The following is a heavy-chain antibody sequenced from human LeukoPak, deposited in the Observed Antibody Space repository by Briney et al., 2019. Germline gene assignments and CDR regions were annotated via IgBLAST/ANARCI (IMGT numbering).Heavy chain of an antibody. J-gene: IGHJ4*02. D-gene: IGHD5-18*01. CDR3: ASTNVDTGMVSDN. CDR2: IYYSGST. V-gene: IGHV4-59*08. Sequence: SETLSLTCTVSGGSLSSYYWSWIRQPPGQGLEWIGSIYYSGSTNYNPSLQSRVTISVDTSKSQFSLKLSSVTAANTAVYYCASTNVDTGMVSDNWGQGTLVTVSS. CDR1: GGSLSSYY.